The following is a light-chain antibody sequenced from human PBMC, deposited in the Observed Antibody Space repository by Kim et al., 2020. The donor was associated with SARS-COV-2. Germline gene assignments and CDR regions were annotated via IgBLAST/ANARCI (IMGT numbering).Light chain of an antibody. CDR1: TGDVSGSNY. CDR2: DVN. J-gene: IGLJ2*01. Sequence: GQSVTISCTGSTGDVSGSNYVSWYQQRPDKAPNLMIYDVNKRPSGGPARFSGSKSGNTASLTISGLLADDEADYYCCLYAGKYTLLFGGGTQLTVL. V-gene: IGLV2-11*01. CDR3: CLYAGKYTLL.